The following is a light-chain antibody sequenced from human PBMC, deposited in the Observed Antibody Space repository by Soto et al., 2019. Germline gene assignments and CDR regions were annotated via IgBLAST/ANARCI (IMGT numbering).Light chain of an antibody. CDR1: SSDVGGYKF. CDR3: SSYAGSNMGV. Sequence: QSALTQPPSASGSPGRSVTISCTGTSSDVGGYKFVSWYQQHPGKAPKLLIYEVTQRPSGVPDRFSGSKSGNTASLTVSGLQAEDDADYYCSSYAGSNMGVFGTGTKVTVL. V-gene: IGLV2-8*01. J-gene: IGLJ1*01. CDR2: EVT.